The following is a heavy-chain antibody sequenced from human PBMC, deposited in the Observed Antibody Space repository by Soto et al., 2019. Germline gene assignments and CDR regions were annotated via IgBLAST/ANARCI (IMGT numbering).Heavy chain of an antibody. Sequence: GGSLRLSCAASGFTFSSYAMSWVRQTPGKGLEWVSTLSGSGGTTYYADSVKGQFTISRDNSKSTLYLQMNSLRAEDTAVYYCAKDSSGWDEYNWFDPWGQGTLVTVSS. CDR2: LSGSGGTT. D-gene: IGHD6-19*01. J-gene: IGHJ5*02. CDR1: GFTFSSYA. V-gene: IGHV3-23*01. CDR3: AKDSSGWDEYNWFDP.